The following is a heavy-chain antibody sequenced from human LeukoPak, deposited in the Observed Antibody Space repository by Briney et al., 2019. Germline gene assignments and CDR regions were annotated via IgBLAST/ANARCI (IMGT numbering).Heavy chain of an antibody. CDR2: IYPRDSDT. CDR3: PRPSDVVGAI. CDR1: GYTFTHQW. J-gene: IGHJ4*02. D-gene: IGHD3-16*01. V-gene: IGHV5-51*01. Sequence: GESLKISCEASGYTFTHQWIGWVRQMPGTGLEWVGIIYPRDSDTIYSPSFQGHVTISADPSINTPYLEWRSLVASDTAMYYWPRPSDVVGAIWGQGTQVTVSS.